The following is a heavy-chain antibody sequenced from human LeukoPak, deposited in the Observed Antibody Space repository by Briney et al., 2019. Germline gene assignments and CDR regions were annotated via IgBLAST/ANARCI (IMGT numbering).Heavy chain of an antibody. CDR2: ISSSGSST. V-gene: IGHV3-11*05. D-gene: IGHD3-22*01. J-gene: IGHJ4*02. CDR3: ARDLIHRSGEANY. CDR1: GFTFSDFY. Sequence: GGSLRLSCATSGFTFSDFYMSWIRQAPGKGLEWISYISSSGSSTNYADSVEGRFTISRDNAKNSLYLQMNSLRAEDTAVYYCARDLIHRSGEANYWGWGTLVTVSS.